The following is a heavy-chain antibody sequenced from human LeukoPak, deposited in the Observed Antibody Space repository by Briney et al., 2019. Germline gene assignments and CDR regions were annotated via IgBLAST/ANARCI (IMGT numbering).Heavy chain of an antibody. D-gene: IGHD3-22*01. CDR1: GFTVSSNY. V-gene: IGHV3-53*01. J-gene: IGHJ4*02. CDR3: AKDWRAYYYDSSGYWPYYFDY. Sequence: GGSLRLSCAGSGFTVSSNYMSWVRQTPGTGLEWVSVIYSGGSTYYADSVKGRFTISRDNSKNTLYLQMNSLRAEDTAVYYCAKDWRAYYYDSSGYWPYYFDYWGQGTLVTVSS. CDR2: IYSGGST.